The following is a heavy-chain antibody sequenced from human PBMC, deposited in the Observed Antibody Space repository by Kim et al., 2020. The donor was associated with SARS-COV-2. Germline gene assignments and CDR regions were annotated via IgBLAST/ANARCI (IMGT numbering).Heavy chain of an antibody. D-gene: IGHD6-19*01. J-gene: IGHJ1*01. CDR2: ISSSSSYI. CDR3: ARELDSSGPFPH. V-gene: IGHV3-21*01. Sequence: GGSLRLSCAASGFTFSSYSMNWVRQAPGKGLEWVSSISSSSSYIYYADSVKGRFTISRDNAKNSLYLQMNSLRAEDTAVYYCARELDSSGPFPHWGQGTLVTVSS. CDR1: GFTFSSYS.